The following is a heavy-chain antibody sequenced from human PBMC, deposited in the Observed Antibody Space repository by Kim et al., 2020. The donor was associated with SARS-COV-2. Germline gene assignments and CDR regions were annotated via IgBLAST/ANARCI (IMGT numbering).Heavy chain of an antibody. J-gene: IGHJ6*02. Sequence: GGSLRLSCTVSGFNFNSYSMNRVRQAPGKGLEWVSYISSSSSTVYYAGSVRGRFTISRDNAKNSLFLQMNSLRDDDTAVYYCARCPLSMTMVRGMITTTLFDYYSMDAWGQGTTVTVSS. CDR3: ARCPLSMTMVRGMITTTLFDYYSMDA. D-gene: IGHD3-10*01. CDR2: ISSSSSTV. V-gene: IGHV3-48*02. CDR1: GFNFNSYS.